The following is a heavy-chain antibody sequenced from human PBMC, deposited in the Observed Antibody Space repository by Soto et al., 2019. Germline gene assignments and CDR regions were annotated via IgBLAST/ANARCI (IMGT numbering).Heavy chain of an antibody. CDR2: INHSGST. V-gene: IGHV4-34*01. CDR3: ARGQMIFMYSSGWYRFDY. J-gene: IGHJ4*02. CDR1: GGSFSGYY. Sequence: SETLSLTCAVYGGSFSGYYWSWIRQPPGKGLEWIGEINHSGSTNYNPSLKSRVTISVDTSKNQFSLKLSSVTAADTAVYYCARGQMIFMYSSGWYRFDYWGQGTLVTVYS. D-gene: IGHD6-19*01.